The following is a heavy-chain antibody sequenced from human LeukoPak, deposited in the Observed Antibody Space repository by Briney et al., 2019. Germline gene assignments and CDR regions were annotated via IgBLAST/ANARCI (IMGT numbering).Heavy chain of an antibody. Sequence: SQTLSLTCTVSGGSISSGSYYWSWIRQPPGKGLEWIGYIYYSGSTNYNPSLKSRVTISVDTSKNQFSLKLSSVTAADTAVYYCARHLPGDDAFDIWGQGTMVTVSS. CDR1: GGSISSGSYY. CDR3: ARHLPGDDAFDI. V-gene: IGHV4-61*01. J-gene: IGHJ3*02. CDR2: IYYSGST.